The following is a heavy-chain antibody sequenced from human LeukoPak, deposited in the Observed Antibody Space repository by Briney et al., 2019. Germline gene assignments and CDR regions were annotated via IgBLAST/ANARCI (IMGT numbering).Heavy chain of an antibody. Sequence: SETLSLTCTVSGCTISSSSYHWGWIRQPPGKGLEWVGSIYYSGSSYYNSSLKSRINISVDTSKNQFPLKLSSVTDADTAEYYCARHRSAAAAYFDAFDIWGQGTMVTVSS. CDR2: IYYSGSS. V-gene: IGHV4-39*01. CDR3: ARHRSAAAAYFDAFDI. D-gene: IGHD6-13*01. CDR1: GCTISSSSYH. J-gene: IGHJ3*02.